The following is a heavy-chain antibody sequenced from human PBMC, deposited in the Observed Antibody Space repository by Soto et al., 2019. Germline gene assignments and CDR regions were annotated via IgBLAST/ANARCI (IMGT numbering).Heavy chain of an antibody. Sequence: QLQLQESGPGLVKPSETLSLTCTVSGGSISSSSYYWGWIRQPPGKGLEWIGSIYYSGSTYYNPSLKSRVTVSVDTSKNQFSLKLRPVTAADTAVYYCARRTGYSSRRDAFDIWGQGTMVTVSS. CDR3: ARRTGYSSRRDAFDI. CDR2: IYYSGST. D-gene: IGHD6-13*01. V-gene: IGHV4-39*01. J-gene: IGHJ3*02. CDR1: GGSISSSSYY.